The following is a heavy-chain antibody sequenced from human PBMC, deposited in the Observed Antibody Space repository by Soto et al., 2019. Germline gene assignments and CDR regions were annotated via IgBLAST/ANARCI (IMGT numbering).Heavy chain of an antibody. CDR3: ARNSNSGLRYFDL. J-gene: IGHJ2*01. Sequence: GGSLRLSCAASGFTFSSSATSWVRQAPGKGLEWVSSISASGGSTYYADSVKGRFTISRDNSKNTLYLQMNSLRAEDTAVYYCARNSNSGLRYFDLWGRGTLVTVS. D-gene: IGHD6-6*01. V-gene: IGHV3-23*01. CDR1: GFTFSSSA. CDR2: ISASGGST.